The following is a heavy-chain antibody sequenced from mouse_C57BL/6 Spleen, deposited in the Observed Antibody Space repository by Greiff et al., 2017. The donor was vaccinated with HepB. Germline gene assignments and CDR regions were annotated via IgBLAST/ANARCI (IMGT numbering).Heavy chain of an antibody. D-gene: IGHD2-12*01. J-gene: IGHJ4*01. CDR3: ARVATIKYAMDY. CDR2: ISDGGSYT. Sequence: EVQVVESGGGLVKPGGSLKLSCAASGFTFSSYAMSWVRQTPEKRLEWVATISDGGSYTYYPDNVKGRFTISRDNAKNHLYLQMSHLKSEDTAMYYCARVATIKYAMDYWGQGTSVTVSS. V-gene: IGHV5-4*01. CDR1: GFTFSSYA.